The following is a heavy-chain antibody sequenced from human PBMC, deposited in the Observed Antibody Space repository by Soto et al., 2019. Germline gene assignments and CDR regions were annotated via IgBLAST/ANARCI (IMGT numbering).Heavy chain of an antibody. V-gene: IGHV4-59*01. CDR1: GASISNYY. D-gene: IGHD6-19*01. CDR2: IHYSGST. CDR3: ARDRAEGYGSGWNLFDP. Sequence: QVQLQESGPGLVKPSETLSLMCTVSGASISNYYWSWIRQSPGKGLEWIGYIHYSGSTNYNPSFESRVTISVDTSKNQFSLRLSSVTAADTAFYYWARDRAEGYGSGWNLFDPWGQGTLVTVSS. J-gene: IGHJ5*02.